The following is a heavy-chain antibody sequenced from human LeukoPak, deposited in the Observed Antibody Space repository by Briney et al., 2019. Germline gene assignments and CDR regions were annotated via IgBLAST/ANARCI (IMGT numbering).Heavy chain of an antibody. CDR1: GGSFSGYY. CDR3: ARHVRFLEWLSSYYFDY. V-gene: IGHV4-34*01. D-gene: IGHD3-3*01. J-gene: IGHJ4*02. Sequence: KPSETLSLTCAVYGGSFSGYYWSWIRQPPGKGLEWIGSIYYSGTTYYNPSLKSRVTISVDTSKSQFSLRLTSVTAADTAVYYCARHVRFLEWLSSYYFDYWGQGTLVTVSS. CDR2: IYYSGTT.